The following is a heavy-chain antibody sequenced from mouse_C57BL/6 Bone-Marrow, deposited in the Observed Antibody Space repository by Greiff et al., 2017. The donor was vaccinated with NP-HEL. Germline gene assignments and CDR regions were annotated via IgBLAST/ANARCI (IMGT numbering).Heavy chain of an antibody. V-gene: IGHV7-1*01. D-gene: IGHD1-1*01. J-gene: IGHJ3*01. Sequence: EVNLVESGGGLVQSGRSLRLSCATSGFTFSDFYMEWVRQAPGKGLEWIAASRNKANDYTTEYSASVKGRFIVSRDTSQSILYLQMNALRAEDTAIYYCARDARTTPFAYWGQGTLVTVSA. CDR2: SRNKANDYTT. CDR3: ARDARTTPFAY. CDR1: GFTFSDFY.